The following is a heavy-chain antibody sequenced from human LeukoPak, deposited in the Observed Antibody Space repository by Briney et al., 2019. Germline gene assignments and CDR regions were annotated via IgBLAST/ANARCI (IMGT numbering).Heavy chain of an antibody. CDR2: IYYSGST. V-gene: IGHV4-39*07. J-gene: IGHJ5*02. D-gene: IGHD5-24*01. Sequence: SETLSPTCTVSGGSISSSTYFWGWIRQPPGKGLEWIGTIYYSGSTYYNPSLKSRVTISVDSSKNQFSLRLSSVTAADTAVYYCARESLTWLQSRTSWFDPWGQGTLVTVSS. CDR1: GGSISSSTYF. CDR3: ARESLTWLQSRTSWFDP.